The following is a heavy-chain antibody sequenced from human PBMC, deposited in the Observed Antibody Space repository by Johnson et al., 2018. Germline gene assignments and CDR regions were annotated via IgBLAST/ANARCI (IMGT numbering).Heavy chain of an antibody. Sequence: QVQLVESGAEVKKPGSSVKVSCKTSGGTFSSYAFSWVRQAPGQGLEWMGGIIGMFGTAHYAQKFQGRVTITADEFTSTAYMALRSLTSEDTAVYYGARSAYYYHTGYFQHWGQGTLVTVSS. CDR3: ARSAYYYHTGYFQH. CDR1: GGTFSSYA. J-gene: IGHJ1*01. CDR2: IIGMFGTA. D-gene: IGHD3-22*01. V-gene: IGHV1-69*01.